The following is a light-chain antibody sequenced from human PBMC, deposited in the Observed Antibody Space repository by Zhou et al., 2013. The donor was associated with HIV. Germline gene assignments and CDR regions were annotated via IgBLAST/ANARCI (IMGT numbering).Light chain of an antibody. CDR3: QQYHNSPYT. CDR2: GAS. V-gene: IGKV3-20*01. Sequence: EIVLTQSPGTLSLSPGERATLSCRASQSVASSYLAWYQQKLGQAPRLLIYGASSRATDIPDRFSGSGSGTDFSLTISRLEPEDFAVYYCQQYHNSPYTFGQGTKLEIK. CDR1: QSVASSY. J-gene: IGKJ2*01.